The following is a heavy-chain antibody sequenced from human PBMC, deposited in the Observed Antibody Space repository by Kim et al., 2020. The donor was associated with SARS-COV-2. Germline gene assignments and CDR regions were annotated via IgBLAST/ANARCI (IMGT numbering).Heavy chain of an antibody. CDR2: IIPIFGTA. J-gene: IGHJ4*02. Sequence: SVTVSCQASGGTFSSYAISWVRQAPGQGLEWMGGIIPIFGTANYAQKFQGRVTITADESTSTAYMELSSLRSEDTAVYYCARGTTYYYGSGSYFIDYWGQGTLVTVSS. D-gene: IGHD3-10*01. CDR3: ARGTTYYYGSGSYFIDY. CDR1: GGTFSSYA. V-gene: IGHV1-69*13.